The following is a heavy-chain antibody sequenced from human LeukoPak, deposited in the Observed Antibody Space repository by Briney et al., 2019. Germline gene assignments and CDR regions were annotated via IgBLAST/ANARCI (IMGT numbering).Heavy chain of an antibody. CDR2: ISWNSGNI. CDR3: VRGRGTSGWEGVDY. V-gene: IGHV3-9*03. D-gene: IGHD6-19*01. J-gene: IGHJ4*02. CDR1: GFTFDNYA. Sequence: GGSLRLSCVASGFTFDNYAMNWVRQAPGRGLAWVSGISWNSGNIGYADSVKGRFTISRDNAKNSLYLQMNSLRVEDMALYYCVRGRGTSGWEGVDYWGQGTLVTISS.